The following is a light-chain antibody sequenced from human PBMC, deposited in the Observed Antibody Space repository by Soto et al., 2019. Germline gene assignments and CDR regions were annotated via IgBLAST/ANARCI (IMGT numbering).Light chain of an antibody. Sequence: EIVLTQSPATLSLSPGERATLSCRASQSVSSSLAWYQHKPGQAPRLLIYDASNRATDIPARFSGSGSGTDFTLTISSLQPEDCAVYYCQQRSYLFTFGGGTKVDI. CDR1: QSVSSS. CDR2: DAS. J-gene: IGKJ4*01. V-gene: IGKV3-11*01. CDR3: QQRSYLFT.